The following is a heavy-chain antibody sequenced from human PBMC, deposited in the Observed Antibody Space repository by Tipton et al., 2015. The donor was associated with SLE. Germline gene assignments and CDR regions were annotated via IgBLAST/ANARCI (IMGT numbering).Heavy chain of an antibody. J-gene: IGHJ4*02. CDR3: AKGTYYYASGSYHDY. V-gene: IGHV3-23*01. Sequence: SLRLSCAASGFTFSSYAMSWVRQAPGKGLEWVSGISGSGGSTYYADSVKGRFTISRDNSKLYLQMNSLRAEDTAVYYCAKGTYYYASGSYHDYWGQGTLVTVPS. D-gene: IGHD3-10*01. CDR1: GFTFSSYA. CDR2: ISGSGGST.